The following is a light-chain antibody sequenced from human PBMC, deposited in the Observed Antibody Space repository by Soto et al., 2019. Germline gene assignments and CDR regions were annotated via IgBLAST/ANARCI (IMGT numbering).Light chain of an antibody. V-gene: IGKV1-5*01. CDR3: QQYNSYPLT. J-gene: IGKJ4*01. CDR2: DAS. Sequence: TLSASVGDRVTITCRASQSISSWLAWFQQKPGKAPKLLIYDASNLESGVPSRFSGSESGTEFTLTINSLQPDDFATYYCQQYNSYPLTFGGGTKVDIK. CDR1: QSISSW.